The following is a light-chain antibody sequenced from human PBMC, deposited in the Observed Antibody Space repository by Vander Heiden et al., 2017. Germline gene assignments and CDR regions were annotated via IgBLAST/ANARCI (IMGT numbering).Light chain of an antibody. CDR3: CSYAGSYTYV. CDR2: DVS. Sequence: SALTHPRAVYGSPGQSVTISCTGTSSDVGGYNYVSWYQQHPGKAPKLMIYDVSKRPSGVPDRFSGSKSGNTASLTISGLQAEDEADYYCCSYAGSYTYVFGTGTKVTVL. J-gene: IGLJ1*01. V-gene: IGLV2-11*01. CDR1: SSDVGGYNY.